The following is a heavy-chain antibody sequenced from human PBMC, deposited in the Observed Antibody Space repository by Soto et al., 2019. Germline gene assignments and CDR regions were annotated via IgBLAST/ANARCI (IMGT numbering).Heavy chain of an antibody. CDR1: GGSIRSSTYY. CDR2: IYHSGST. V-gene: IGHV4-30-2*01. J-gene: IGHJ5*02. Sequence: ASETLSVTCTVAGGSIRSSTYYWGWIRQPPGKGLEWIGYIYHSGSTYYNPSLKSRVTISVDRSKNQFPLKLSSVTAADTAVYYCARVPGPWGQGTLVTSPQ. CDR3: ARVPGP.